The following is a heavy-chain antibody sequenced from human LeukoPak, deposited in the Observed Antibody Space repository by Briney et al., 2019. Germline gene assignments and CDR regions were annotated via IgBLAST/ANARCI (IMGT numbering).Heavy chain of an antibody. CDR3: ARHRWALLPDI. Sequence: SETLSLTCTVSGGSISDYYWSWIRQPPGKGLEWIGYIYSSGSTNYNPSLKSRVTISVDTSKNQFSLKLTSVTAADTAVYYCARHRWALLPDIWGQGTMVTVSS. J-gene: IGHJ3*02. V-gene: IGHV4-4*09. D-gene: IGHD2-15*01. CDR1: GGSISDYY. CDR2: IYSSGST.